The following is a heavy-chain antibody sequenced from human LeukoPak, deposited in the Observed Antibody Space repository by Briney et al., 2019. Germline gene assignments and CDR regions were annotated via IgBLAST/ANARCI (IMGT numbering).Heavy chain of an antibody. J-gene: IGHJ3*02. D-gene: IGHD4-23*01. CDR3: ARDKDLATVVFDI. CDR1: GGSISSYY. Sequence: KPSETLSPTCTVSGGSISSYYWSWIRQPPGKGLEWIGYIYYSGSTNYNPSLKSRVTISVDTSKNQFSLKLSSVTAADTAVYYCARDKDLATVVFDIWGQGTMVTVSS. V-gene: IGHV4-59*01. CDR2: IYYSGST.